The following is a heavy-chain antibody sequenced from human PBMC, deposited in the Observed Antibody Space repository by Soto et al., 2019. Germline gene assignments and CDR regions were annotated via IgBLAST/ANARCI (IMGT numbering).Heavy chain of an antibody. V-gene: IGHV1-8*01. CDR3: ARSGPDRYCSPTSCRVFDY. CDR1: GYTFTSYD. Sequence: QVQLVQSGAEVKKPGASVKVSCKASGYTFTSYDINWVRQATGQGLEWMGWKNPNTGNTDFPQKIQGRVTMTRNTSISTAYMELSSLRFEDTAVYYCARSGPDRYCSPTSCRVFDYWGQGTLVTVSS. J-gene: IGHJ4*02. CDR2: KNPNTGNT. D-gene: IGHD2-2*01.